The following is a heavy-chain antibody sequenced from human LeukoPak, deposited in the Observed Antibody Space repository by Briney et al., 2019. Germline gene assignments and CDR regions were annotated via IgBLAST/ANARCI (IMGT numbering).Heavy chain of an antibody. D-gene: IGHD5-18*01. CDR3: ARVGYSYGYYPGFDY. J-gene: IGHJ4*02. Sequence: GGSLRPSCAASGFTLSSYEINRVRQAPRNGLGWGSYISSSVSNRSYADSGTGRFTISRDNAKNSLYIQINSLRAEDTAVYYCARVGYSYGYYPGFDYWGQGTLVTVSS. V-gene: IGHV3-48*03. CDR1: GFTLSSYE. CDR2: ISSSVSNR.